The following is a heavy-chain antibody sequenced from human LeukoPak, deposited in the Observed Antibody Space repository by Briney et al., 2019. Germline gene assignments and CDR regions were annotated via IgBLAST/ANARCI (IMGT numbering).Heavy chain of an antibody. D-gene: IGHD5-18*01. CDR3: ARVGYSYGGPYYFDY. CDR2: IYHSGST. J-gene: IGHJ4*02. Sequence: PSETLSLICSVSGYSISSGYYWGWIRQPPGKGLEWIGNIYHSGSTYYNPSLKSRVTISVDTSKNQFSLKLSSVTAADTAVYYCARVGYSYGGPYYFDYWGQGTLVTVSS. CDR1: GYSISSGYY. V-gene: IGHV4-38-2*02.